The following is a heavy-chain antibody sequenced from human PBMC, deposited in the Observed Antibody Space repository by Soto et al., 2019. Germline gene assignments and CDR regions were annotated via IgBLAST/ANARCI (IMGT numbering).Heavy chain of an antibody. D-gene: IGHD3-10*01. CDR2: ITRSADLS. J-gene: IGHJ4*02. V-gene: IGHV3-23*01. CDR1: GFDFSSYS. CDR3: AKWSGFGDL. Sequence: PGGSLRLSCEASGFDFSSYSITWVRQAPGKGLEYVSGITRSADLSFYADSVRGRFTGSRDNFKNTAYLEMNNLRVEDTVVYYCAKWSGFGDLWGQGTLVTVSS.